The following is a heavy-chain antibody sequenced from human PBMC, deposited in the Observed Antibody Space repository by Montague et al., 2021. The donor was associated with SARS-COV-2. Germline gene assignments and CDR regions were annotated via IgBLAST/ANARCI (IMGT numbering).Heavy chain of an antibody. V-gene: IGHV4-59*01. J-gene: IGHJ4*02. CDR3: ARAPIYRSSWYAYSDY. CDR2: INYSGST. D-gene: IGHD6-13*01. Sequence: SETLSLTCTVSGDSMNNYYWSWIRQPPGKGLEWIGYINYSGSTHYNPSLQSRVTLSKDTSKNQFSLRLTSVTAADTAMYFCARAPIYRSSWYAYSDYWGQGTQVTVSS. CDR1: GDSMNNYY.